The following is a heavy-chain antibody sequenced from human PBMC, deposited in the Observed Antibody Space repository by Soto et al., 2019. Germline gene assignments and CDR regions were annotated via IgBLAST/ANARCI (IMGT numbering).Heavy chain of an antibody. J-gene: IGHJ4*02. V-gene: IGHV4-31*03. Sequence: QVQLQESGPGLVKPSQTLSLTCTVSGGSISSGGYYWSWIRQHPGKGLEWIGYIYYSGSTYYNPSLKSRVTISVETSKHQFSLKLSSVTAADTAVYYCARDRIVKGYQGSYFDYWGQGTLVTVSS. D-gene: IGHD1-26*01. CDR3: ARDRIVKGYQGSYFDY. CDR1: GGSISSGGYY. CDR2: IYYSGST.